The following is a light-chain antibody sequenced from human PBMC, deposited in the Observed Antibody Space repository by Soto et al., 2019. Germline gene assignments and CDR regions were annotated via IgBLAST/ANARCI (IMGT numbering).Light chain of an antibody. CDR1: QDVSQW. J-gene: IGKJ2*01. V-gene: IGKV1-5*03. CDR2: KAS. Sequence: DIHITQSPSTLSASVGDRITSTCRASQDVSQWLAWYQHKPGKAPKLLIYKASTLESGVSSRFSGRGSGTEFTLTIRDLQPDDFATYYCQQYSSDLNTFGQGTKLEIK. CDR3: QQYSSDLNT.